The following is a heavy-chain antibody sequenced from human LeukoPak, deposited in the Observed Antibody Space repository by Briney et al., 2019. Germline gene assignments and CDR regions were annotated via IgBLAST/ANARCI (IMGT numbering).Heavy chain of an antibody. CDR1: GGSISSSSYY. V-gene: IGHV4-39*01. D-gene: IGHD6-13*01. CDR3: ARTGYSSSWPYY. J-gene: IGHJ4*02. CDR2: IYYSGST. Sequence: PSETLSLTCTVSGGSISSSSYYWGWIRQPPGKGLEWIGSIYYSGSTYYNPSLKSRVTISVDTSKNQFSLKLSSVTAADTAVYYCARTGYSSSWPYYWGQGTLVTVSS.